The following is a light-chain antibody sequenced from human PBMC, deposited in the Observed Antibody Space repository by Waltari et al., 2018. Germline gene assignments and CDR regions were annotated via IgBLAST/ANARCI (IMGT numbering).Light chain of an antibody. CDR3: QQSFSTPLT. CDR1: QTISRF. CDR2: AAS. Sequence: DIHLTQSPLSLSAAVGDRVVITCRTSQTISRFLNWYQQRPGKAPKLLIQAASSLVSGVPSRFSGSGSGTDFTLTISGLQIEDFATYFCQQSFSTPLTFGGGTKVEI. J-gene: IGKJ4*01. V-gene: IGKV1-39*01.